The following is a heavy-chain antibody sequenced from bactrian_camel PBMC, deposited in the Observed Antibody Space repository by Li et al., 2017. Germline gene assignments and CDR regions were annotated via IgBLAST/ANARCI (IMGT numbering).Heavy chain of an antibody. D-gene: IGHD1*01. Sequence: VQLVESGGGSVQSGGSLTLSCRASIYTYSDCMSWVRQAPGKGLEWVAIIASGSDPAVYGGPNYAESVKGRFTISRGNAKNIVYLQLNSLKDEDQAMYYCARPATPAYVLSGYDYWGQGTQVTVS. V-gene: IGHV3S40*01. CDR2: IASGSDPAVYGGP. J-gene: IGHJ4*01. CDR1: IYTYSDC. CDR3: ARPATPAYVLSGYDY.